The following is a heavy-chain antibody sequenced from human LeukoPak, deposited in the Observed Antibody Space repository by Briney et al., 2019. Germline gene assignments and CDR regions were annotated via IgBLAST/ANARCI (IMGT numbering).Heavy chain of an antibody. J-gene: IGHJ4*02. Sequence: GGPLTLSCGASGFTHNSYSMIWLRQSPGKALEWVSYISSSSSYIYYADSVKARLTTSRDNAKNSLYLEMNRLRAEDTDVYYCARTFRGYFSGGRCDDGYAFFYWGEGAL. CDR1: GFTHNSYS. D-gene: IGHD2-15*01. CDR3: ARTFRGYFSGGRCDDGYAFFY. CDR2: ISSSSSYI. V-gene: IGHV3-21*01.